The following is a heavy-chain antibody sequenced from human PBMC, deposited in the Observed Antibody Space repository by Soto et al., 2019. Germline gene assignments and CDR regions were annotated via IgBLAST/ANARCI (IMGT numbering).Heavy chain of an antibody. V-gene: IGHV4-59*01. J-gene: IGHJ4*02. CDR1: GGAISSYY. Sequence: SETLSLTCSVSGGAISSYYCILIRHPPGKGPEWIGCIYYSGSTNYNPSLKSRVTISVDTSKNQFSLKLNSVTAADTAVYYCVSGFSYGYVDYWGQGTLVTVSS. CDR2: IYYSGST. D-gene: IGHD5-18*01. CDR3: VSGFSYGYVDY.